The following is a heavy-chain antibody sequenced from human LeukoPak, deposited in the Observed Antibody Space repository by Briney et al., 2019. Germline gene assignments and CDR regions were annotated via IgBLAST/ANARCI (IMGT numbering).Heavy chain of an antibody. Sequence: SQTLSLTCTVSGGSISSGGYYWSWIRQPPGKGLEWIGYIYHSGSTYYNPSLKSRVTISVDRSKNQFSLKLTSVTAADTAVCYCARDRSAAPADYWGQGTLVTVSS. V-gene: IGHV4-30-2*01. CDR3: ARDRSAAPADY. CDR2: IYHSGST. J-gene: IGHJ4*02. D-gene: IGHD6-13*01. CDR1: GGSISSGGYY.